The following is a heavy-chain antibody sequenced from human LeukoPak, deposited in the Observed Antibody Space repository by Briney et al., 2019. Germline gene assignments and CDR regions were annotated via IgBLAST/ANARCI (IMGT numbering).Heavy chain of an antibody. CDR2: INWNGGST. CDR1: GFTFDDYG. Sequence: GGSLRLSCAASGFTFDDYGMSWVRHAPGKGLEWVSGINWNGGSTGYADSVKGRFTISRDNAKNSLYLQMNSLRAEDTALYYCARTGGGYSSGWLGPFDYWGQGTLVTVSS. D-gene: IGHD6-19*01. CDR3: ARTGGGYSSGWLGPFDY. V-gene: IGHV3-20*04. J-gene: IGHJ4*02.